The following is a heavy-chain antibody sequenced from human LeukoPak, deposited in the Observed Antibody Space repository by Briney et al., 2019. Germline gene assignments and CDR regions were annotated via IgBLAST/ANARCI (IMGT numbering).Heavy chain of an antibody. CDR2: INTDGSST. D-gene: IGHD4-17*01. V-gene: IGHV3-74*01. CDR1: GFTFTTYW. J-gene: IGHJ4*02. Sequence: GGSLRLSCAASGFTFTTYWMHWVRQVPGKGLVWVSRINTDGSSTTYADSVKGRFTISRDNAKNTLYLQMNSLRAEDTVVYYCARDPTTVAFFDYWGQGTLVTVSS. CDR3: ARDPTTVAFFDY.